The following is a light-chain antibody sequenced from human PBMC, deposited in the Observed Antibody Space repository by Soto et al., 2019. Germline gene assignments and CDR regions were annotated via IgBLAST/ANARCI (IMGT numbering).Light chain of an antibody. CDR2: DVT. CDR1: SSDVGGYDY. CDR3: CSSAGSYTWV. J-gene: IGLJ3*02. V-gene: IGLV2-11*01. Sequence: QSVLTQPRSVSGSPGQSVTISCAGTSSDVGGYDYVSWYQQHPGKAPRLIIYDVTRRPSGVPDRFSGSKSGNTASLTISGLRDEDESDYYCCSSAGSYTWVFGGGTKLTVL.